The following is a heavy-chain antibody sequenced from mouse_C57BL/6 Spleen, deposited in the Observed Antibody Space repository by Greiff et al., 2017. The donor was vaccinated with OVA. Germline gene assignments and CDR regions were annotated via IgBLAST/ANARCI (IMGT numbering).Heavy chain of an antibody. CDR1: GYAFSSSW. V-gene: IGHV1-82*01. J-gene: IGHJ4*01. D-gene: IGHD2-1*01. CDR3: ARKVYGNYLYAMDY. CDR2: IYPGDGDT. Sequence: QVHVKQSGPELVKPGASVKISCKASGYAFSSSWMNWVKQRPGKGLEWIGRIYPGDGDTNYNGKFKGKATLTADKSSSTAYMQLSSLTSEDSAVYFCARKVYGNYLYAMDYWGQGTSVTVSS.